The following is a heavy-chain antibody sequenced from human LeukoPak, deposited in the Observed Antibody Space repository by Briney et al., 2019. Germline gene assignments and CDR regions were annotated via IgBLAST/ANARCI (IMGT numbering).Heavy chain of an antibody. Sequence: SQALSLTCAISGDSVSSNRAAWNWIRQSPSTGLEWLGRTYYRSKFYNDYAVSVKSRITINPDTSKNQFSLQLNSVTPEDTAAYYCASQVAVGATSPLTNAFDIWGQGTMVTVSS. CDR1: GDSVSSNRAA. D-gene: IGHD1-26*01. V-gene: IGHV6-1*01. J-gene: IGHJ3*02. CDR3: ASQVAVGATSPLTNAFDI. CDR2: TYYRSKFYN.